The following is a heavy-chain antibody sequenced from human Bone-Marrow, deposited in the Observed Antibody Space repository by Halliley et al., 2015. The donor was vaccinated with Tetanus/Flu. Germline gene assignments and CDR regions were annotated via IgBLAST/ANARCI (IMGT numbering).Heavy chain of an antibody. CDR3: ARGRLRRGYSGQPPGRFDP. J-gene: IGHJ5*02. CDR1: GFSIGSGGYY. CDR2: IYYSGSA. Sequence: TLSLTCTVSGFSIGSGGYYWSWVRQHPGKGLEWIGCIYYSGSAYYNPSLKSRVTISVDTSKNQFSLKLTSVTAADSAVYYCARGRLRRGYSGQPPGRFDPWGQGTLVIVSS. D-gene: IGHD5-12*01. V-gene: IGHV4-31*03.